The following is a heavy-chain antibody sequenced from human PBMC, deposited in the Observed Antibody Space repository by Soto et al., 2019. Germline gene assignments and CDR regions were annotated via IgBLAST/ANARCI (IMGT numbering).Heavy chain of an antibody. D-gene: IGHD2-2*03. J-gene: IGHJ3*02. CDR1: GDSIRDYY. Sequence: QVQLQESGPGLVKPSETLSLTCKVSGDSIRDYYWGWIRQSPGHGLEWIGYIYISGSTDSNPSLQSRATISIDPSKNQFSLTLKSVTAADTAVYYCARDLGIGSGAFDIWGPGTVVTVSS. CDR2: IYISGST. V-gene: IGHV4-59*01. CDR3: ARDLGIGSGAFDI.